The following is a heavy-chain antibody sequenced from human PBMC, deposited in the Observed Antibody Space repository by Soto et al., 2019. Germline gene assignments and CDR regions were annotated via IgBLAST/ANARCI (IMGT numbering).Heavy chain of an antibody. V-gene: IGHV3-9*01. Sequence: GGSLRLSCAASGFTFDDYAMHWVRQGPGKGLEWVSGISWNSGSIGYVDSVKGRFTISRDSAKSSLYLQMNSLRAEDTALYYCAKDLLSYDSSGYTAGFDYWGLGILVTVSS. CDR3: AKDLLSYDSSGYTAGFDY. CDR1: GFTFDDYA. CDR2: ISWNSGSI. J-gene: IGHJ4*02. D-gene: IGHD3-22*01.